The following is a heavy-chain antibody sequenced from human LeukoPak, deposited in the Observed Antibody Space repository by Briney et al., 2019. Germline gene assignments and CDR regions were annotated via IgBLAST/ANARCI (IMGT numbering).Heavy chain of an antibody. D-gene: IGHD3-22*01. V-gene: IGHV4-59*08. Sequence: SETLSLTCAVYGGSFSGYYWSWIRQPPGKGLEWIGYIYYSGSTNYNPSLKSRVTISVDTSKNQFSLKLSSVTAADTAVYYCARGGYYYDSSDWGQGTLVTVSS. J-gene: IGHJ4*02. CDR1: GGSFSGYY. CDR2: IYYSGST. CDR3: ARGGYYYDSSD.